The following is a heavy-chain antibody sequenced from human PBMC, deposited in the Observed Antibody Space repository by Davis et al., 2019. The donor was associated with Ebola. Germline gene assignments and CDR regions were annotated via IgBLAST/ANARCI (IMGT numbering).Heavy chain of an antibody. J-gene: IGHJ6*02. D-gene: IGHD3-3*01. V-gene: IGHV4-59*12. CDR2: IYYSGST. CDR3: ARGDTVFGVVIPYYYYGMDA. CDR1: GGSISSYY. Sequence: MPSETLSLTCTVSGGSISSYYWSWIRQPPGKGLEWIGYIYYSGSTNYNPSLKSRVTISVDTSKNQFSLKLSSVTAADTAVYYCARGDTVFGVVIPYYYYGMDAWGQGTTVTVSS.